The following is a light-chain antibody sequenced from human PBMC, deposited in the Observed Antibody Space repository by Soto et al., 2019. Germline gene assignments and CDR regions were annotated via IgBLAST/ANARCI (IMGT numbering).Light chain of an antibody. CDR1: NSNIGGNP. CDR3: AAWDDTLNGPL. V-gene: IGLV1-44*01. J-gene: IGLJ3*02. CDR2: SNN. Sequence: QSVLTQPPSASGSPGQRVTISCSGSNSNIGGNPVNWYQQLPGRAPKLLIYSNNQWPSGVPDRFSGSKSGTSASLAISGLQSEDEADYYCAAWDDTLNGPLFGGGTKVTVL.